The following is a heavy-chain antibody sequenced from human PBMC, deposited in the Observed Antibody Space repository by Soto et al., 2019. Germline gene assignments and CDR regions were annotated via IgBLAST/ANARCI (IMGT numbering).Heavy chain of an antibody. CDR3: ARVGIAVAGKPKMRYYFDY. Sequence: SQTLSLTCAISGDSVSSNSAAWNWIRQSPSRGLEWLGRTYYRSKWYNDYAVSVKSRITINPDTSKNQFSLQLNSVTPEDTAVYYCARVGIAVAGKPKMRYYFDYWGQGTLVTV. D-gene: IGHD6-19*01. J-gene: IGHJ4*02. CDR2: TYYRSKWYN. V-gene: IGHV6-1*01. CDR1: GDSVSSNSAA.